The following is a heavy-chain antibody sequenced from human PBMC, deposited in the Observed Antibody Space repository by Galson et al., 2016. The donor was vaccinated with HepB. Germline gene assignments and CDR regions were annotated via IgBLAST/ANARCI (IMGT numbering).Heavy chain of an antibody. V-gene: IGHV4-39*01. CDR2: WYYRGSP. Sequence: ETLSLTCTVSGGSISSSSFYWGWIRQPPGKRLEWIGSWYYRGSPFYNAALRSRVSISVDTSKNQLSLQLSSVSAADTAVYHRAREAMVHGAAHFDYWGLGILVTVSS. CDR3: AREAMVHGAAHFDY. CDR1: GGSISSSSFY. D-gene: IGHD5-18*01. J-gene: IGHJ4*02.